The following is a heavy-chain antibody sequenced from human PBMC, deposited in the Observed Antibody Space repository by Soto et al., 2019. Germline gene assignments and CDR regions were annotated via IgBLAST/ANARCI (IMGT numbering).Heavy chain of an antibody. CDR1: GFTFSSYG. D-gene: IGHD2-15*01. CDR3: AKVWGSGGISDY. Sequence: QVQLVESGGGVVQPGRSLRLSCAASGFTFSSYGMHWVRQAPGKGLEWVAVISYDGSNKYYADSVKGRFTISRDNSKNTLYLQMNSLRAEDTAVYYCAKVWGSGGISDYGGQGTLVTVSS. J-gene: IGHJ4*02. CDR2: ISYDGSNK. V-gene: IGHV3-30*18.